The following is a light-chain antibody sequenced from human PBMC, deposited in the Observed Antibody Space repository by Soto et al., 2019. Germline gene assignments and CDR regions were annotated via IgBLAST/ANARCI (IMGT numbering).Light chain of an antibody. CDR3: QQSYNNPRT. V-gene: IGKV1-39*01. CDR1: QPISDY. CDR2: TAS. Sequence: DIQMTQSPSSLSASVGDRVPIACRTSQPISDYLNWYQQTPGKAPSILIYTASSLQTGVPSRFSGSGSGTHFTLTISSLQPEDFETYYCQQSYNNPRTFGQGTKVDIK. J-gene: IGKJ1*01.